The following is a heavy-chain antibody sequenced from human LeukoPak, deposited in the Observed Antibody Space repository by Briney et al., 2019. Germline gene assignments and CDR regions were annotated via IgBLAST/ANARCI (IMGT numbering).Heavy chain of an antibody. V-gene: IGHV3-30*03. J-gene: IGHJ6*02. D-gene: IGHD3-3*01. Sequence: GRSLRLSCAASGFTFSSYGMHWVRQAPGKGLEWVAVISYDGSNKYYADSVKGRFTISRDNSKNTLYLQMNSLRAEDTAVYYCPRQRYDYWSGYSFYYYYGMDVWGQGTTVTVSS. CDR2: ISYDGSNK. CDR1: GFTFSSYG. CDR3: PRQRYDYWSGYSFYYYYGMDV.